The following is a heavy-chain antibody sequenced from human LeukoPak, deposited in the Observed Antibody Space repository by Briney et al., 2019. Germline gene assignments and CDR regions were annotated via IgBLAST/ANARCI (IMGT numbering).Heavy chain of an antibody. CDR2: INSDGGST. V-gene: IGHV3-74*01. J-gene: IGHJ4*02. CDR1: GFTFSSYW. CDR3: ARRIQGMAPYYFDY. D-gene: IGHD5-24*01. Sequence: GGSLRLSCTASGFTFSSYWMHWVRQAPGKGLVWVSRINSDGGSTRYADSVKGRFTISRDNAKNTLYLQMNSLRAEDTAVYYCARRIQGMAPYYFDYWGQGTLVTVSS.